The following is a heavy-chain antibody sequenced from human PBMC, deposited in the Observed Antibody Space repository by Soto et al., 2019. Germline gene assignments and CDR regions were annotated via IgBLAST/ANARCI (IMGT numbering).Heavy chain of an antibody. CDR3: AREEPFPWSNDYGELYYFDY. CDR2: IIPILGIA. CDR1: GGTFSSYT. J-gene: IGHJ4*02. Sequence: ASVKVSCKASGGTFSSYTISWVRQAPGQGLEWMGRIIPILGIANYAQKFQGRVTITADKSTSTAYMELSSLRSEDTAVYYCAREEPFPWSNDYGELYYFDYWGKGTLVTVSS. V-gene: IGHV1-69*04. D-gene: IGHD4-17*01.